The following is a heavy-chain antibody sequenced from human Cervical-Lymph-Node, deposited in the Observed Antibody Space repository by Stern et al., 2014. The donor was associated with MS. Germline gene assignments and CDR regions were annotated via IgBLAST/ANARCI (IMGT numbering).Heavy chain of an antibody. D-gene: IGHD3-22*01. CDR1: GYTFTSYG. CDR3: ARDTEYDSSGYRDYYYYGMDV. CDR2: ISAYNGNT. Sequence: QVQLVQSGAEVKKPGASVKVSCKASGYTFTSYGISWVRQAPGQGLEWMGWISAYNGNTNYAQKLQGRVTMTTDTSTSTAYMELRSLRSDDTAVYYCARDTEYDSSGYRDYYYYGMDVWGQGTTVTVSS. J-gene: IGHJ6*02. V-gene: IGHV1-18*01.